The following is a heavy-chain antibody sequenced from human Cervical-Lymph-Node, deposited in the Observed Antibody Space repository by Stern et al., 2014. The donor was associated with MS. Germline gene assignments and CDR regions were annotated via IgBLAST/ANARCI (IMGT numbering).Heavy chain of an antibody. Sequence: VQLLESGAEVKKPGASVKVSCKASGYTFTNYVMHWVRQAPGQRLEWMGWINAGNGNTRYSQRFLGRVIFTRDTSATTAYMELSSLRSEDTAIYYCARVSSSWLWYFDYWGQGTLVSVSS. CDR3: ARVSSSWLWYFDY. V-gene: IGHV1-3*01. J-gene: IGHJ4*02. D-gene: IGHD6-13*01. CDR1: GYTFTNYV. CDR2: INAGNGNT.